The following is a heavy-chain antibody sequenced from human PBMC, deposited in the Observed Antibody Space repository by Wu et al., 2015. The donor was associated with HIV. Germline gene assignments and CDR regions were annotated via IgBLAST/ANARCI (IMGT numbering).Heavy chain of an antibody. V-gene: IGHV1-46*03. Sequence: QVQLVQSGAEVRKPGASVKVSCKASGYTLTNFFLHWVRQAPGQGLEWMGMVNPDSGATTYAQRFQGRVTLTRDTSTSTVYMELSRLRSEDTAVYFCAREYILLLPGVLRSGYFDHWGQGSLVTVSS. J-gene: IGHJ4*02. D-gene: IGHD2-8*01. CDR2: VNPDSGAT. CDR1: GYTLTNFF. CDR3: AREYILLLPGVLRSGYFDH.